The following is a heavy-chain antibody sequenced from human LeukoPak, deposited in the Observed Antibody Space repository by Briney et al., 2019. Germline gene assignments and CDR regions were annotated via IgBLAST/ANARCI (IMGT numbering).Heavy chain of an antibody. Sequence: GGSLRLSCAASGFTFSSYGMHWVRQAPGKGLEWVAVIWYDGSNKYYADSVKGRFTISRDNSKNTLYLQMNSLRAEDTAMYYCAREGHQWLLSNRFDPWGQGTLVTVSS. D-gene: IGHD3-22*01. CDR2: IWYDGSNK. CDR1: GFTFSSYG. J-gene: IGHJ5*02. V-gene: IGHV3-33*01. CDR3: AREGHQWLLSNRFDP.